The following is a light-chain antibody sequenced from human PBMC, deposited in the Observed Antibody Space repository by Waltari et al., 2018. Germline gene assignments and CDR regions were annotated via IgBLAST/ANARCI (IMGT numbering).Light chain of an antibody. Sequence: QMTLSPSSGSASVGDSVTITCRASQGISSRLAWYQQKPGKAPNLLIYDASSLQSGAPSRFSGSGSETAFTLTVSSLQPEDFATYYCQQTNSFPLTFGGGTKVEIK. CDR3: QQTNSFPLT. V-gene: IGKV1D-12*01. CDR2: DAS. J-gene: IGKJ4*01. CDR1: QGISSR.